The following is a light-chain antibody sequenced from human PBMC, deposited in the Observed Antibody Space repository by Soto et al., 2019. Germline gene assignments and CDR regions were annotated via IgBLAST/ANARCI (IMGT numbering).Light chain of an antibody. Sequence: SYKVTQPHSVSVSPGQTASITCSGYNVGDKYVSWYQQKAGQSPLLVIFQDVKRPSGIPDRFSGSNSGNTATLTISGTQSIDEADYYCHAWDSSTLSVCGSGTKFTGL. CDR2: QDV. J-gene: IGLJ1*01. CDR3: HAWDSSTLSV. V-gene: IGLV3-1*01. CDR1: NVGDKY.